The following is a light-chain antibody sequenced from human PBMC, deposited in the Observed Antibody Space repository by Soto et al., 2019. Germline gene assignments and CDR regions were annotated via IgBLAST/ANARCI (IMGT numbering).Light chain of an antibody. V-gene: IGLV2-14*01. CDR2: EVS. J-gene: IGLJ2*01. CDR3: SSYRSSIIPVV. Sequence: QSALTQPPSASGSPGQSVTISCTGTSSDVGGYNYVSWYQQHPGKAPKLMIYEVSNRPSGVSGRFFGSKSGNTASLTISGLQPEDEADYYCSSYRSSIIPVVFGGGTKLTVL. CDR1: SSDVGGYNY.